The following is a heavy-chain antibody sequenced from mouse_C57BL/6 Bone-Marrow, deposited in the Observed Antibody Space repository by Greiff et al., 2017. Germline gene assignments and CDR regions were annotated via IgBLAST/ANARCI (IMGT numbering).Heavy chain of an antibody. D-gene: IGHD1-1*01. Sequence: QVQLQQPGAELVKPGASVKVSCKASGYTFTSYWMHWVKQRPGQGLEWIGRIHPSDSDTNYNQKFKGKATLTVDKPSSTAYMQLSSLTSEDSAVYYCAGPSYYGSSYDWYFDVWGTGTTVTVAS. CDR2: IHPSDSDT. CDR1: GYTFTSYW. V-gene: IGHV1-74*01. CDR3: AGPSYYGSSYDWYFDV. J-gene: IGHJ1*03.